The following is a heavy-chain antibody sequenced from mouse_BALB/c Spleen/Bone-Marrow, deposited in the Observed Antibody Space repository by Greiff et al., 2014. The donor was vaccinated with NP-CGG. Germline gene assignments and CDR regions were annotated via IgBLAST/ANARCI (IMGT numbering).Heavy chain of an antibody. CDR1: GYTFSNYW. CDR2: ILPGSGTA. V-gene: IGHV1-9*01. CDR3: ARASVVPYYFDF. J-gene: IGHJ2*01. Sequence: QVQLKQSGAELMEPGASVKISCKATGYTFSNYWIDWVKQRPGHGLEWIGEILPGSGTANYNEKFKGKATFTADTSSNTAYMQLSSLTSEDSALYYCARASVVPYYFDFWGQGTTLTVSS. D-gene: IGHD1-1*01.